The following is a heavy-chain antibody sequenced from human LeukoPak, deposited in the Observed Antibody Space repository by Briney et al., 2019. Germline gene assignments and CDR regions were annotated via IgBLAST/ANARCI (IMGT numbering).Heavy chain of an antibody. CDR1: GFTFSSYA. CDR2: ISGSGGST. V-gene: IGHV3-23*01. D-gene: IGHD2-21*02. Sequence: GGSLRLSCAASGFTFSSYAMSWVRQAPGKGLEWVSAISGSGGSTDYADSVKGRFTISRDNSKNTLYLQMNSLRAEDTAVYYCAKGAYSGGDCYDWYFDLWGRGTLVTVSS. J-gene: IGHJ2*01. CDR3: AKGAYSGGDCYDWYFDL.